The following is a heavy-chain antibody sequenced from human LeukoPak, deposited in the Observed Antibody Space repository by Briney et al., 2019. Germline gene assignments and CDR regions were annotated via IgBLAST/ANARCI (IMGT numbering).Heavy chain of an antibody. J-gene: IGHJ4*02. D-gene: IGHD6-19*01. V-gene: IGHV4-61*02. Sequence: PSETLSLTCTVSGGSISSSSYYWGWIRQPPGKGLEWIGRIYTSGSTNYNPSLKSRVTISVDTSKNQFSLKLSSVTAADTAVYYCARDSIIDGSGWYWGFDYWGQGTLVTVSS. CDR1: GGSISSSSYY. CDR3: ARDSIIDGSGWYWGFDY. CDR2: IYTSGST.